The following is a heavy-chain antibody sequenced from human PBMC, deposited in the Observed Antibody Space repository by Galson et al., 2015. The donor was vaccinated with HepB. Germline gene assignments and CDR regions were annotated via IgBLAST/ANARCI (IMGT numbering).Heavy chain of an antibody. V-gene: IGHV4-39*01. CDR3: ARPLVLNGRFTPGVGPFHI. Sequence: TLSLTCAVSGVSISGGQYYWGWIRQSPTKGLDWIGSIYFGGRTYFSPSFQSRVAMSVDTSKHRLSLTLRSVTAADTAVYYCARPLVLNGRFTPGVGPFHIWGHGTMVTVSA. CDR1: GVSISGGQYY. CDR2: IYFGGRT. J-gene: IGHJ3*02. D-gene: IGHD2-8*01.